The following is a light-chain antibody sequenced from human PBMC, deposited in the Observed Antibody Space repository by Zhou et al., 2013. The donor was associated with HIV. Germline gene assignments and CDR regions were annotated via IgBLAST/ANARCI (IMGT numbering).Light chain of an antibody. Sequence: DIQLTQSPVSLSASVGDRVTITCRASQTISSDLSWYQQKPGKAPKLLIYAAFSLQSGVPSRFSGSGSGTDFTLTISSLRPEDFATYYCQQTYNIPRTFGQGTTLDIK. CDR1: QTISSD. CDR2: AAF. J-gene: IGKJ1*01. CDR3: QQTYNIPRT. V-gene: IGKV1-39*01.